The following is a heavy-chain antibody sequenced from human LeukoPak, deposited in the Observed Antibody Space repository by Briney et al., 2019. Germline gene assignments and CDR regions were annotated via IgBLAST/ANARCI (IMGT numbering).Heavy chain of an antibody. J-gene: IGHJ4*02. Sequence: PSETLFLTCTVSGGSISSATYYWSWIRQPAGKGLEWIGRIYTSGSTNYNPSLKSRVTISVDTSKNQFSLKLSSVTAADTAVYYCARNSCPSGSCYENRGYFDYWGQGTLVTVSS. CDR2: IYTSGST. D-gene: IGHD2-15*01. CDR3: ARNSCPSGSCYENRGYFDY. V-gene: IGHV4-61*02. CDR1: GGSISSATYY.